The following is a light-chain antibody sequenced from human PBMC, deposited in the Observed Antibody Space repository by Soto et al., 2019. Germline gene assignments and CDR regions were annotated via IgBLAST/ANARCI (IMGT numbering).Light chain of an antibody. J-gene: IGKJ4*01. CDR1: QGISSY. V-gene: IGKV1-9*01. Sequence: IQLTQSPSSLAASVGDRVTISCRASQGISSYLAWYQEKPGTAPKLLIYAASTLQSGVPSRFSGSGSGTDFTLTISSLQPEDFATYYCQQLISYPLTFGGGTKVEI. CDR3: QQLISYPLT. CDR2: AAS.